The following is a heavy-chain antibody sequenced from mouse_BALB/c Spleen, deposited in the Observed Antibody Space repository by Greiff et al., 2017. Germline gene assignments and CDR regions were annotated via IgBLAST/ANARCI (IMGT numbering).Heavy chain of an antibody. CDR1: GFTFSSYA. Sequence: EVKLMESGGGLVKPGGSLKLSCAASGFTFSSYAMSWVRQTPEKRLEWVASISSGGSTYYPDSVKGRFTISRDNARNILYLQMSSLRSEDTAMYYCARGDDYFDYWGQGTTLTVSS. V-gene: IGHV5-6-5*01. J-gene: IGHJ2*01. CDR2: ISSGGST. CDR3: ARGDDYFDY.